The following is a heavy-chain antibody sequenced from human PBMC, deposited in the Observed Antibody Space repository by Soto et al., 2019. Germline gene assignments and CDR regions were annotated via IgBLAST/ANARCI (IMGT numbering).Heavy chain of an antibody. J-gene: IGHJ6*02. D-gene: IGHD3-3*01. CDR3: ARRSGYYDFWSGYYTDYYYYGMDV. CDR2: IYYSGST. Sequence: QLQLQESGPGLVKPSETLSLTCTVSGGSISSSSYYWGWIRQPPGKGLEWIGSIYYSGSTYYNPSPKSRVTISVDTSKNQFSLKLSSVTAADTAVYYCARRSGYYDFWSGYYTDYYYYGMDVWGQGTTVTVSS. CDR1: GGSISSSSYY. V-gene: IGHV4-39*01.